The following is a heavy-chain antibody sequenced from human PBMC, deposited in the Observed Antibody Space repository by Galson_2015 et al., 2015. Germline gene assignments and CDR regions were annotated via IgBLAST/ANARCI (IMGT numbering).Heavy chain of an antibody. V-gene: IGHV5-51*01. D-gene: IGHD3-3*02. CDR2: IYIGESDS. CDR1: EYSFADNW. Sequence: QSGAEVKKPGESLRISCKGSEYSFADNWIAWVRQKPGKGLEWMGNIYIGESDSRYSSPFRGQVIFSADRSIRTAYLQWRSLKASDTAIDYWARWSFFYGMDGWGQGAAVIVSS. J-gene: IGHJ6*02. CDR3: ARWSFFYGMDG.